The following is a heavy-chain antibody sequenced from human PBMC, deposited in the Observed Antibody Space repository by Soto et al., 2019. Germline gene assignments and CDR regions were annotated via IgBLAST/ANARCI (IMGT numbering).Heavy chain of an antibody. CDR2: ISPNSGGT. CDR3: ARCKGDYCDSSGYRPYFDY. V-gene: IGHV1-2*04. D-gene: IGHD3-22*01. J-gene: IGHJ4*02. Sequence: SVKIACKAAGYAITDYHGDCGRHATGQGLEWMGWISPNSGGTTSAQKFQGWDGMARDSSVSTAYMELMRRRSDDTAVYYCARCKGDYCDSSGYRPYFDYWGQGTLVTVSS. CDR1: GYAITDYH.